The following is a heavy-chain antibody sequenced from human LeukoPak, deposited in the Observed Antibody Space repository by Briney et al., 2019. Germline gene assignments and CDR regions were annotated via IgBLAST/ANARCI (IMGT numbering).Heavy chain of an antibody. CDR3: ASSGSYSPSNWFDP. V-gene: IGHV3-30*14. CDR1: GFTFSSYA. J-gene: IGHJ5*02. Sequence: PGGSLRLSCAASGFTFSSYAMHWVRQAPGKGLEWVAVISYDGSNKYYADSVKGRFTISRDNSKNTLYLQMNSLRAEDTAVYYCASSGSYSPSNWFDPWGQGTLVTVSS. CDR2: ISYDGSNK. D-gene: IGHD1-26*01.